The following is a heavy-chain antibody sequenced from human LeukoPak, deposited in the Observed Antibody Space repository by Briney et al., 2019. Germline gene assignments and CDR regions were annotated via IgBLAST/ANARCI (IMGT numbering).Heavy chain of an antibody. CDR2: INSDGSST. CDR1: GFTFSSYW. D-gene: IGHD3-3*01. J-gene: IGHJ4*02. V-gene: IGHV3-74*01. Sequence: GGSLRLSCAASGFTFSSYWMHWVRQAPGKGLVWVSRINSDGSSTNYADSVKGRFTISRDNSKNTLYLQMNSLRAEDTAVYYCAKENGVAEETNFDYWGQGTLVTVSS. CDR3: AKENGVAEETNFDY.